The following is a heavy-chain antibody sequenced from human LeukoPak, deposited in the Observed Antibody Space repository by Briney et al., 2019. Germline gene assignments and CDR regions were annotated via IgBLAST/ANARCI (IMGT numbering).Heavy chain of an antibody. CDR2: MNPNSGNT. D-gene: IGHD2-21*02. CDR1: GYTFTSYG. V-gene: IGHV1-8*02. CDR3: HIVVVTAIHNWFDP. J-gene: IGHJ5*02. Sequence: GASVKVSCKASGYTFTSYGISWVRQAPGQGLEWMGWMNPNSGNTGYAQKFQGRVTMTRNTSISTAYMELSSLRSEDTAVYYCHIVVVTAIHNWFDPWGQGTLVTVSS.